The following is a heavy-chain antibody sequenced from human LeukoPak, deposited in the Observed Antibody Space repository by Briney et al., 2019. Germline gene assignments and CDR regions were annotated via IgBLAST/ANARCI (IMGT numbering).Heavy chain of an antibody. CDR2: MSNDGSNK. CDR1: GFTVSSNY. CDR3: AKSGIAAAGQRGYFDY. J-gene: IGHJ4*02. D-gene: IGHD6-13*01. Sequence: GGSLRLSCAASGFTVSSNYMSWARQAPGKGLEWVAVMSNDGSNKYYADSAKGRFTISRDNSKNTLYLQMNSLRAEDTAIYYCAKSGIAAAGQRGYFDYWGQGTLVTVSS. V-gene: IGHV3-30*18.